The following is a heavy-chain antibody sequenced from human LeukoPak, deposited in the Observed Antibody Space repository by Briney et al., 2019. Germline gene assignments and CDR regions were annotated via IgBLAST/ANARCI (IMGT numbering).Heavy chain of an antibody. J-gene: IGHJ6*02. CDR3: AKDRWELLPPKGMDV. D-gene: IGHD1-26*01. CDR2: ISGSGGST. Sequence: GGSLRLSCAASGLTFSSYAMSWVRQAPGKGLEWVSAISGSGGSTYYADSVKGRFTISRDNSKNTLYLQMNSLRAEDTAVYYCAKDRWELLPPKGMDVWGQGTTVTVSS. CDR1: GLTFSSYA. V-gene: IGHV3-23*01.